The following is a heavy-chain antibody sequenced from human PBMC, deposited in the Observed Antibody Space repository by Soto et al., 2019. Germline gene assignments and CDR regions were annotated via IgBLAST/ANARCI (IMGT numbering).Heavy chain of an antibody. Sequence: ASVKGSCKASGGTFSSYAISWVRQAPGQELEWMGGIIPSFGTANYAQKFQGRVTITADKSTSTAYMELSSLRSEDTAVYYCARASFLTYLDPFDIWGQRTTVTVSS. V-gene: IGHV1-69*06. CDR3: ARASFLTYLDPFDI. CDR1: GGTFSSYA. J-gene: IGHJ3*02. CDR2: IIPSFGTA.